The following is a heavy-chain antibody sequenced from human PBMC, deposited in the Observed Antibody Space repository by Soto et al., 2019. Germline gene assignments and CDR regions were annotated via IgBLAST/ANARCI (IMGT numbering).Heavy chain of an antibody. CDR2: ISYDGSNK. D-gene: IGHD5-12*01. CDR1: GFTFSSYA. V-gene: IGHV3-30*04. CDR3: AREGGGYDYNAFDI. Sequence: GGSLRLSCAASGFTFSSYAMHWVRQAPGKGLEWVAVISYDGSNKYYADSVKGRFTISRDNSKNTLYLQMNSLRAEDTAVYYCAREGGGYDYNAFDIWGQGTMGTVSS. J-gene: IGHJ3*02.